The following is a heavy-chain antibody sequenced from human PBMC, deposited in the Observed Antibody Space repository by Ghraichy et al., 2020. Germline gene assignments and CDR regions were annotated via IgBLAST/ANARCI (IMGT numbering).Heavy chain of an antibody. V-gene: IGHV3-23*01. CDR2: ISGSGGST. D-gene: IGHD3-10*01. J-gene: IGHJ3*02. CDR3: AKDSSKHGSGSYYSDAFDI. Sequence: GGSLRLSCAASGFTFSSYAMSWVRQAPGKGLEWVAAISGSGGSTYYADSVKGRFTISRDNSKNTLYLQMNSLRAEDTAVYYCAKDSSKHGSGSYYSDAFDIWGQGTMVTVSS. CDR1: GFTFSSYA.